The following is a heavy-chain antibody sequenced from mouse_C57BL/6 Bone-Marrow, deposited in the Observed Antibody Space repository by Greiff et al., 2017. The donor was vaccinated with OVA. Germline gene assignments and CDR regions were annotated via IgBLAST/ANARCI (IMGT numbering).Heavy chain of an antibody. Sequence: VQLQQSGAELVRPGASVKLSCTASGFNIKDDYMHWVKQRPEQGLEWIGWIDPENGDNEYASKFQGKATITADTSSNTAYLQLSSLTSEATAFDYCTTSMLLEAMDNWGQGTAVTVSS. D-gene: IGHD1-1*01. CDR1: GFNIKDDY. J-gene: IGHJ4*01. CDR2: IDPENGDN. CDR3: TTSMLLEAMDN. V-gene: IGHV14-4*01.